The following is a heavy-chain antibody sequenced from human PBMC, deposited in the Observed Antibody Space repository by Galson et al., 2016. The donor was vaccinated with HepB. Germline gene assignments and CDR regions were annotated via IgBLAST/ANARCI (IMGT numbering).Heavy chain of an antibody. Sequence: SLRLSCAASGSAFSTYGMHWVRQAPGKGLEWVAVIWRDGSNKYYADSVKGRFTLSRDNSKNTLYLQMNRLRVEDTAVYYCAGGLYPLDYWGQGTPVTVSS. V-gene: IGHV3-33*01. CDR1: GSAFSTYG. D-gene: IGHD5/OR15-5a*01. J-gene: IGHJ4*02. CDR2: IWRDGSNK. CDR3: AGGLYPLDY.